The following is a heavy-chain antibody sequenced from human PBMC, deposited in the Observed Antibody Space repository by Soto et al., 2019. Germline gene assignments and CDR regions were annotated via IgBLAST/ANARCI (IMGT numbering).Heavy chain of an antibody. CDR3: AKAARPKYYYDSSGYWTIDY. CDR1: GFTFSSYA. J-gene: IGHJ4*02. Sequence: GGSLRLSCAASGFTFSSYAMSWVRQAPGKGLEWVSAISGSGGSTYYADSVKGRFTISRDNSKNTLYLQMNSLRAEDTAVYYCAKAARPKYYYDSSGYWTIDYWGQGTLVTVSS. D-gene: IGHD3-22*01. V-gene: IGHV3-23*01. CDR2: ISGSGGST.